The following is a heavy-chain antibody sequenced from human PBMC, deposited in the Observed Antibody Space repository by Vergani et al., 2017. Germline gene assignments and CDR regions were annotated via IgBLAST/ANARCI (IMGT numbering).Heavy chain of an antibody. Sequence: EVQLVESGGGLVQPGGSLRLSCAASGFTFSSYSMNWVRQAPGKGLEWVSYISSSSSTIYYAVSVKGRFTISRDNAKNSLYLQMNSLRAEDTAVYYCARGVRHIVVVTAIGDNWFDPWGQGTLVTVSS. V-gene: IGHV3-48*04. J-gene: IGHJ5*02. CDR2: ISSSSSTI. CDR1: GFTFSSYS. CDR3: ARGVRHIVVVTAIGDNWFDP. D-gene: IGHD2-21*02.